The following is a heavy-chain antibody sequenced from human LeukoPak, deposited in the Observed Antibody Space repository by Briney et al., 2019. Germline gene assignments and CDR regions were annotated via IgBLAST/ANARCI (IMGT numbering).Heavy chain of an antibody. CDR2: ISYSGST. V-gene: IGHV4-61*01. CDR1: GGSVNSGTYY. CDR3: ARGGRWLQVNY. J-gene: IGHJ4*02. Sequence: QVQLQESGPRLVKPSETLSLTCTVSGGSVNSGTYYWSWIRQPPGKGLEWIGYISYSGSTNYNPSLKSRVTISVDTSKNQFSLKLSSVTAADTAVYYCARGGRWLQVNYWGQGTLVTVSS. D-gene: IGHD5-24*01.